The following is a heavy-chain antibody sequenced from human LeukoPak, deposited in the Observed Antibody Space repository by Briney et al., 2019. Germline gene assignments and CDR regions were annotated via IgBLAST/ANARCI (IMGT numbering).Heavy chain of an antibody. V-gene: IGHV3-43D*04. Sequence: PGGSLRLSCAASGFTFDDYAMHWVRQAPGKGLEWVSLISWDGGSTYYADAVKGRFTISRDNSKNSLYLQMNSLRAEDTALYYCAKDTDSSGWYGIDYWDQGTLVTVSS. D-gene: IGHD6-19*01. CDR2: ISWDGGST. CDR3: AKDTDSSGWYGIDY. J-gene: IGHJ4*02. CDR1: GFTFDDYA.